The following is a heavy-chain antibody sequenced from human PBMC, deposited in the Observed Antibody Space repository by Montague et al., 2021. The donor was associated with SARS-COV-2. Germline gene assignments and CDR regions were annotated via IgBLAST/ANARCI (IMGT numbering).Heavy chain of an antibody. Sequence: SETLSLTCAVSGGSISSINWCCCVRHPPGEGLEWIGEIYHSGSTNYNPSLKSRVIISVDKTKNQFSLKLSSVAAADTAVYYCARTGYSSGWHSFDYWGQGTLVTVSS. CDR1: GGSISSINW. CDR3: ARTGYSSGWHSFDY. V-gene: IGHV4-4*02. CDR2: IYHSGST. J-gene: IGHJ4*02. D-gene: IGHD6-19*01.